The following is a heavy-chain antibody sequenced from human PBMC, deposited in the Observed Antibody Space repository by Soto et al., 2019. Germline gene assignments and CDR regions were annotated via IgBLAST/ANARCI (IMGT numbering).Heavy chain of an antibody. CDR3: ARVRFLSENDILTGYYIFDQ. D-gene: IGHD3-9*01. V-gene: IGHV4-61*03. CDR1: GGSVNSGTDY. J-gene: IGHJ4*02. CDR2: TSNSGSA. Sequence: QVQLQESGPGLVKPSETLSLTCTVSGGSVNSGTDYWSWIRQPPGKGLEWIGYTSNSGSAKYNPSPTSPVTITTDTSPNPFSPKPTSVTPADTAVYYCARVRFLSENDILTGYYIFDQWGRGTLVTVSS.